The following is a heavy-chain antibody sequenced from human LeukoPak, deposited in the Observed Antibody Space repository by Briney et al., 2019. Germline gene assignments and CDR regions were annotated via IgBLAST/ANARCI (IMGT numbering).Heavy chain of an antibody. Sequence: SVKVSCKASGGTFSSYAISWVRQAPGQGLEWMGGIIPIFGTANYAQKFQGRVTITADKSTSTAYMELSSLRSEDTAVYYCARLGYCSGGSCSRGYWGQGTLVTVSS. V-gene: IGHV1-69*06. CDR1: GGTFSSYA. CDR3: ARLGYCSGGSCSRGY. CDR2: IIPIFGTA. D-gene: IGHD2-15*01. J-gene: IGHJ4*02.